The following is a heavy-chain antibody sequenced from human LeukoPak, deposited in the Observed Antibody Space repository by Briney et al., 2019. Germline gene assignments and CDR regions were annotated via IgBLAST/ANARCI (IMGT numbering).Heavy chain of an antibody. V-gene: IGHV4-39*01. Sequence: SETLSLTCTVSGGSINSSSYYWGWIRQPPGKGLEWIGSIYYSGSTYYNPSLKSRVTISVDTSKNQFSLKLSSVTAADTAVYYCARHGGYSYAAGYWGQGTLVTVSS. D-gene: IGHD5-18*01. J-gene: IGHJ4*02. CDR1: GGSINSSSYY. CDR3: ARHGGYSYAAGY. CDR2: IYYSGST.